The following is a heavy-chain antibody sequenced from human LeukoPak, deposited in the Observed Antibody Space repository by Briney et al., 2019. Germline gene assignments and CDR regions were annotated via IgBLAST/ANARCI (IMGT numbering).Heavy chain of an antibody. CDR1: GGSFSGYY. J-gene: IGHJ4*02. D-gene: IGHD3-3*01. Sequence: PSETLSLTCAVYGGSFSGYYWSWTRQPPGKGLEWIGEINHSGSTNYNPSLKSRVTISVDTSKNQFSLKLSSVTAADTAVYYCARGGRIVLRFSEWHTTGLDYWGQGTLVTASS. CDR2: INHSGST. CDR3: ARGGRIVLRFSEWHTTGLDY. V-gene: IGHV4-34*01.